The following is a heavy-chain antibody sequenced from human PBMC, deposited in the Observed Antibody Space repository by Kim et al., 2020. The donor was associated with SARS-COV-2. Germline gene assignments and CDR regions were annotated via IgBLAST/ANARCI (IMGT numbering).Heavy chain of an antibody. D-gene: IGHD2-21*02. CDR1: GFTFSSYG. V-gene: IGHV3-33*05. CDR3: ARVLRAECGGDCSGYYYYGMDV. CDR2: ISYDGSNK. Sequence: GGSLRLSCAASGFTFSSYGMHWVRQAPGKGLEWVAVISYDGSNKYYADSVKGRFTISRDNSKNTLYLQMNSLRAEDTAVYYCARVLRAECGGDCSGYYYYGMDVWGQGTTVTVSS. J-gene: IGHJ6*02.